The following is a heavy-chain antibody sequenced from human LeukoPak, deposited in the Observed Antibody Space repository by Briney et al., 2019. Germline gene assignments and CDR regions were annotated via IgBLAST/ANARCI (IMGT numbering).Heavy chain of an antibody. V-gene: IGHV4-34*01. CDR3: ARGCTIVVVAAARVDWFDP. D-gene: IGHD2-2*01. CDR2: INHSGST. Sequence: SETLSLTCAVYGGSFSGYYWSWIRQPPGKGLEWIGEINHSGSTNYNPSLKSRVTISVDTSKNQFSLKLSSVTAADTAVYYCARGCTIVVVAAARVDWFDPWGQGTLVTVSS. CDR1: GGSFSGYY. J-gene: IGHJ5*02.